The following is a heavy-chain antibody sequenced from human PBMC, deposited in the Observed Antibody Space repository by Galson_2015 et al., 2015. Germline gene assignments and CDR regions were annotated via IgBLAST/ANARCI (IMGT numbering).Heavy chain of an antibody. J-gene: IGHJ3*02. CDR3: AKKYRTKVNNDAFDI. CDR2: ISYDGSVT. D-gene: IGHD2-8*01. CDR1: GFNFRYSS. Sequence: SLRLSCAASGFNFRYSSMAWVRQAPGKGLEWVSVISYDGSVTFYAESVKGRFTISKDDSKNTLYLQANSLRHEDSGVYYCAKKYRTKVNNDAFDIWGQGQWSPSLQ. V-gene: IGHV3-30-3*02.